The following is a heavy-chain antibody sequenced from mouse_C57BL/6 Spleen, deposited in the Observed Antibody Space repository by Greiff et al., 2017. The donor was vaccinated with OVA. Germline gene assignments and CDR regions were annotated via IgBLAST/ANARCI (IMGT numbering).Heavy chain of an antibody. V-gene: IGHV1-15*01. D-gene: IGHD1-1*01. CDR1: GYTFTDYE. Sequence: QVQLQQSGAELVRPGASVTLSCKASGYTFTDYEMHWVKQTPVHGLEWIGAIDPETGGTAYNQKFKGKAIMTADKSSSTAYMELRSLTSEDSAVYYSTRKRTTVRSGYYAMDYWGQGTSVTVSS. CDR2: IDPETGGT. CDR3: TRKRTTVRSGYYAMDY. J-gene: IGHJ4*01.